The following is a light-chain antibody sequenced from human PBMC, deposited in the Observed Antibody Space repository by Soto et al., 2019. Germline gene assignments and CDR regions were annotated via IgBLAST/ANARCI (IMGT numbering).Light chain of an antibody. CDR3: QHYNNWPPYT. V-gene: IGKV3D-15*01. Sequence: EIVLTQSPGTLSLSPGERATLSCRASQSVSSSYLAWYQQKPGQAPRLLIYGASTRATGVPARFSGSGSETDFTLTISNLQSEDCAVYYCQHYNNWPPYTFGQGTRLEIK. J-gene: IGKJ5*01. CDR1: QSVSSSY. CDR2: GAS.